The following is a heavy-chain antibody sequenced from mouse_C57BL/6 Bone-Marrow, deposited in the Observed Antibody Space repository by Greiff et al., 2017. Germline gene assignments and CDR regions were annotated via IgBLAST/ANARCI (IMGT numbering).Heavy chain of an antibody. Sequence: QVQLKQSGAELVKPGASVKISCKASGYAFSSYWMNWVKQRPGKGLEWIGQIYPGDGDTNYNGKFKGKATLTADKSSSTAYMQLSSLTSEDSAVYFCARSAIDYYGRSYEYWGQGTTLTVSS. CDR3: ARSAIDYYGRSYEY. V-gene: IGHV1-80*01. CDR2: IYPGDGDT. J-gene: IGHJ2*01. D-gene: IGHD1-1*01. CDR1: GYAFSSYW.